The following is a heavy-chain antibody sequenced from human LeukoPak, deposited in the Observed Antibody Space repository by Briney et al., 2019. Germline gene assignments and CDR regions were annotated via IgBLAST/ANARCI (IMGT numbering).Heavy chain of an antibody. Sequence: SGGSLRLSCVASGFAFNNYWMTWVRQAPGKGLEWVANIRHDGCARYYGDSVKGRFTISRDDAKNSLFLQMNSLRADDTALYYCARDNSGFDYWGQGTLVTVSS. CDR1: GFAFNNYW. V-gene: IGHV3-7*01. CDR3: ARDNSGFDY. J-gene: IGHJ4*02. D-gene: IGHD6-19*01. CDR2: IRHDGCAR.